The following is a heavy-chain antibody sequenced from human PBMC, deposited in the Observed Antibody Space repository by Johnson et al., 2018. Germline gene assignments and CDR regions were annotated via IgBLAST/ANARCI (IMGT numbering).Heavy chain of an antibody. D-gene: IGHD3-10*01. J-gene: IGHJ6*02. CDR3: TRDRGYYGSGMWRGYYYYGMDV. CDR2: IRSKAYGGTT. Sequence: VQLVQSGGGLVQPGRSLRLSCTASGFTFGDYAMSWFRQAPGKGLEWVGFIRSKAYGGTTEYAASVKGKFTISRNDSKSIAYLQMNSLKTEDTAVYYCTRDRGYYGSGMWRGYYYYGMDVWGQGTTVTVSS. CDR1: GFTFGDYA. V-gene: IGHV3-49*03.